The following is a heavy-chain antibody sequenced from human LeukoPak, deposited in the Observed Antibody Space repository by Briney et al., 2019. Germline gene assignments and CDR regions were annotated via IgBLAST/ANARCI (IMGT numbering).Heavy chain of an antibody. Sequence: GGSLRLSCAASGFTFSNAWMSWVRQAPGKGLEWVGRIKSKTDGGTTDYAAPVKGRFTVSRDDSKNTLYLQMNSLKTEHTAVYYCTTASPRSRLACWGQGTLATVST. J-gene: IGHJ4*02. V-gene: IGHV3-15*01. CDR2: IKSKTDGGTT. CDR1: GFTFSNAW. D-gene: IGHD6-19*01. CDR3: TTASPRSRLAC.